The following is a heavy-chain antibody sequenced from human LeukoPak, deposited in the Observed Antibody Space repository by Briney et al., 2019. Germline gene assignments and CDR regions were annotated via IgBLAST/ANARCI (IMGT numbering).Heavy chain of an antibody. Sequence: PSDTLSLTCTVSGGSISGSSYYWGWIRQPPGRGLEWIGSIYRSGSTYYNPSLKSRVTISVDTSKNQFSLKLSSVTASDTSVYYCSRRAYCSGGTCDSDYWGQGTLVTVSS. CDR1: GGSISGSSYY. D-gene: IGHD2-15*01. J-gene: IGHJ4*02. V-gene: IGHV4-39*01. CDR2: IYRSGST. CDR3: SRRAYCSGGTCDSDY.